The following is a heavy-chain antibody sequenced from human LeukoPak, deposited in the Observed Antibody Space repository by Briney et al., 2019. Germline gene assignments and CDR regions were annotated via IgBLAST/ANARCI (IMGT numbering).Heavy chain of an antibody. CDR2: VSYRGTT. D-gene: IGHD6-19*01. CDR3: ARHGSEWSLDL. J-gene: IGHJ2*01. Sequence: PSETLSLTRTVSGGSISCYYWSWIRQPAGKGLEWLGYVSYRGTTNYNPSLKSRVTISLYTSKNQFSLKLSSVTAADTAVYYCARHGSEWSLDLSGRGSLVTVSS. V-gene: IGHV4-59*08. CDR1: GGSISCYY.